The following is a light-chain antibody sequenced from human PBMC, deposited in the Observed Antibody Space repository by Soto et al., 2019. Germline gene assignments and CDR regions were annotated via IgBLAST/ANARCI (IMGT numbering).Light chain of an antibody. CDR1: QIISSN. CDR3: QMYNNWVGT. Sequence: EIVMTQSPATLSVSPGEIATLSCSASQIISSNLAWYQQKPGQAPRLLIYGAATRATGIPARFSGSGSGTDFTLTINSLQSEDFAVYYCQMYNNWVGTFGGGTKVDIK. V-gene: IGKV3-15*01. J-gene: IGKJ4*01. CDR2: GAA.